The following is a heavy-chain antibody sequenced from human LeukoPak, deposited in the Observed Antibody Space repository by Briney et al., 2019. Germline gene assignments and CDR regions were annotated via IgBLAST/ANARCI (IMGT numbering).Heavy chain of an antibody. Sequence: SETLSLTCAVYGGSFSGYYWSWIRQPPGKGLEWIGEINHSGSTNYNPSLKSRVTISVDTSKNQFSLKLSSVTAADTAVYYCARHDWAYCSSTSCYQHFQHWGQGTLVTVSS. D-gene: IGHD2-2*01. CDR1: GGSFSGYY. CDR2: INHSGST. CDR3: ARHDWAYCSSTSCYQHFQH. J-gene: IGHJ1*01. V-gene: IGHV4-34*01.